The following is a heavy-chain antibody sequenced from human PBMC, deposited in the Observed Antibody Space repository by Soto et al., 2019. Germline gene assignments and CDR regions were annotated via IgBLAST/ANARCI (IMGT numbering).Heavy chain of an antibody. Sequence: QVQLQQGGAGLLKPSETLSLTCAVYGGSFSGYYLSWLRQPPGKGPEWIGEINPSGSTKYNPSLESRVTISVDTSKNQFSLKLNAVSAADTAVYYCAGTGGMDVWSQGATVTVSS. CDR3: AGTGGMDV. V-gene: IGHV4-34*01. J-gene: IGHJ6*02. CDR1: GGSFSGYY. CDR2: INPSGST.